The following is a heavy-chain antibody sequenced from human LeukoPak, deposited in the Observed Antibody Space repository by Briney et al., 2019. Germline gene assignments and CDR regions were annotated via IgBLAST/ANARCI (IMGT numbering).Heavy chain of an antibody. J-gene: IGHJ6*02. CDR1: GFTFNSHW. CDR3: ARASDIYAMDV. CDR2: INQDGGRI. V-gene: IGHV3-7*03. Sequence: GGSLRLSCAASGFTFNSHWMNWVRQAPGKGLEWVGIINQDGGRIGYGDSVKGRFTISRDNAKNSLYLQMNSLRAEDTAVYYCARASDIYAMDVWGQGTTVTVSS. D-gene: IGHD3-9*01.